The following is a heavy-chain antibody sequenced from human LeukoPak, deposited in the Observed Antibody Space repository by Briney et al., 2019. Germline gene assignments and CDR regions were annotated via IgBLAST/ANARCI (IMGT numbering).Heavy chain of an antibody. CDR2: TYYRSKWYN. D-gene: IGHD2-2*01. Sequence: SQTLSLTCAISGDSVSSNSAAWNWIRQSPSRGLEWLGRTYYRSKWYNDYAVSVKSRITINPDTSKNQFSLQLNSVTPEDTAVYYCARGRGDIVVVPAAQYYYDSTYYFDYWGQGTLVTVSS. J-gene: IGHJ4*02. V-gene: IGHV6-1*01. CDR3: ARGRGDIVVVPAAQYYYDSTYYFDY. CDR1: GDSVSSNSAA.